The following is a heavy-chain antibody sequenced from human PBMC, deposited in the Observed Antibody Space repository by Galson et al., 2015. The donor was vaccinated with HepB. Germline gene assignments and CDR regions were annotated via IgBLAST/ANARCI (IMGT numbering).Heavy chain of an antibody. V-gene: IGHV3-23*01. Sequence: SLRLSCAASGFTFSDYAMSWVRQAPGKGLDWVSGISGRGAGAYYADSVKGRFSISRDNSRNTLYLQLSSLRADDTAVYYCAKSPVEMATLYSSGFDYWGQGILVTVSS. CDR1: GFTFSDYA. J-gene: IGHJ4*02. D-gene: IGHD5-24*01. CDR3: AKSPVEMATLYSSGFDY. CDR2: ISGRGAGA.